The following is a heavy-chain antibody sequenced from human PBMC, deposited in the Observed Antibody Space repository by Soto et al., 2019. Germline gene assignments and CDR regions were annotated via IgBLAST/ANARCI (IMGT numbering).Heavy chain of an antibody. CDR1: GFSFSTYW. J-gene: IGHJ5*02. D-gene: IGHD2-21*02. Sequence: EVQLVESGGGLVQPGESLRLSCAVSGFSFSTYWMAWVRQAPGKGLEWVAHIRPDGSQTDHVDSVRGRFSISRDNAKNSLSLHMSSLRGEDTAVYYCAREGWGSLLDPWGLGTLVTVSS. CDR3: AREGWGSLLDP. CDR2: IRPDGSQT. V-gene: IGHV3-7*04.